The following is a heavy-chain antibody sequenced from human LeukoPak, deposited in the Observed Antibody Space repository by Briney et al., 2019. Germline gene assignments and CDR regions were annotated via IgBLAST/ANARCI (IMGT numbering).Heavy chain of an antibody. D-gene: IGHD2-15*01. J-gene: IGHJ4*02. CDR1: GFTFGDYA. CDR2: IRSKAYGGTT. V-gene: IGHV3-49*04. CDR3: TRALHYDY. Sequence: PGRSLRLSCTASGFTFGDYAMSWVRQAPGKGLEWVGFIRSKAYGGTTEYAASVKGRFTISRDDSKSIAYLRMNSLKTEDTAVYYCTRALHYDYWGQGTLVTVSS.